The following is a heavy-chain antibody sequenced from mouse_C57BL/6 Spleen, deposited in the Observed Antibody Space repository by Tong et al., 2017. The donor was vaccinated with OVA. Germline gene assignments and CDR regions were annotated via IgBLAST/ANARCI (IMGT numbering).Heavy chain of an antibody. Sequence: EVQLQESGGGLVKPGGSLKLSCAASGFTFSSYAMSWVRQTPEKRLEWVATISDGGSYTYYPDNVKGRFTISRDNAKNNLYLQMSHLKSEDTAMYYCARDGRGRNYAMDYWGQGTSVTVSS. D-gene: IGHD3-3*01. J-gene: IGHJ4*01. V-gene: IGHV5-4*01. CDR3: ARDGRGRNYAMDY. CDR2: ISDGGSYT. CDR1: GFTFSSYA.